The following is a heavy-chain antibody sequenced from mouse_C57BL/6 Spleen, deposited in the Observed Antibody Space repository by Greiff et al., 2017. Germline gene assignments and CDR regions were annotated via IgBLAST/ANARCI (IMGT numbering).Heavy chain of an antibody. CDR1: GFTFSSYA. J-gene: IGHJ3*01. Sequence: EVHLVESGGGLVKPGGSLKLSCAASGFTFSSYAMSWVRQTPEKRLEWVATISDGGSYTYYPDNVKGRFTISRDNAKNNLYLQMSHLKSEDTAMYYCAREDYGNLAWFAYWGQGTLVTVSA. V-gene: IGHV5-4*01. CDR2: ISDGGSYT. D-gene: IGHD2-1*01. CDR3: AREDYGNLAWFAY.